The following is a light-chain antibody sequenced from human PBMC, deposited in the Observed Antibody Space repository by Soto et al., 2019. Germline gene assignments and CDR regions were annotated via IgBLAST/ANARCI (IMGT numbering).Light chain of an antibody. CDR3: FSYTSSGTYV. V-gene: IGLV2-14*01. CDR1: SSDVGRYDY. Sequence: QSVLTQPRSVSASPGQSVTISCTGTSSDVGRYDYVSWYQQHPGKAPKLMIYEVSNRPSGVSNRFSGSKSGNTASLTISGLQAEDETDYYCFSYTSSGTYVFGTGTKVTVL. CDR2: EVS. J-gene: IGLJ1*01.